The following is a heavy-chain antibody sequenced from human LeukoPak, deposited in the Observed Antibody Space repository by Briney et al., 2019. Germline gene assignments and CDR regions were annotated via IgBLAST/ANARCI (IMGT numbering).Heavy chain of an antibody. CDR3: ARGYRVGARWFDP. CDR2: INHSGST. J-gene: IGHJ5*02. D-gene: IGHD1-26*01. Sequence: SETLSLTCAVYGRSFSGYYWSWIRQPPGKGLEWIGEINHSGSTNYNPSLKSRVTISVDTSKNQFSLKLSSVTAADTAVYYCARGYRVGARWFDPWGQGTLVTVSS. CDR1: GRSFSGYY. V-gene: IGHV4-34*01.